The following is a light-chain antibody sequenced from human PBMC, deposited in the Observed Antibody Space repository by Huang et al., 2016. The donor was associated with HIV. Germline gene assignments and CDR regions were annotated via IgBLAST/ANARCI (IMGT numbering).Light chain of an antibody. CDR3: QQLNSFL. J-gene: IGKJ3*01. CDR1: QDINNY. CDR2: ATS. V-gene: IGKV1-9*01. Sequence: IQLTQSPSSLSASIGDRISITCRASQDINNYLAWYQQKPGKAPKLLIYATSTLKTGFPSRFIGIGSGTVFILTINNLQPEDFATYYCQQLNSFLFGPGTKVDIK.